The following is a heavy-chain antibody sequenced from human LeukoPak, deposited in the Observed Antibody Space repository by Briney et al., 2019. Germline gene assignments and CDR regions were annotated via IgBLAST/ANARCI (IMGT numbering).Heavy chain of an antibody. V-gene: IGHV3-66*01. CDR3: ARERLRVYDY. CDR1: ELTVNSNY. D-gene: IGHD2-8*01. CDR2: IYSGGST. Sequence: QPGGSLRLSCAASELTVNSNYMRWVRQAPGKGLEWVSVIYSGGSTYYADSVKGRFTISRDNSKNMVYLQMNSLRAEDTAVYYCARERLRVYDYWGQGTLVTVSS. J-gene: IGHJ4*02.